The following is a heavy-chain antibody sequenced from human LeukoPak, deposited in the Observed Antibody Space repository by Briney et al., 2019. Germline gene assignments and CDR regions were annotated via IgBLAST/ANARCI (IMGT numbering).Heavy chain of an antibody. V-gene: IGHV4-61*01. CDR2: IYYSGST. CDR3: GRASNSYGTSFDY. D-gene: IGHD5-18*01. Sequence: SETLSLTCTVSGGSISSGSYYWSWIRQPPGKGLEWIGYIYYSGSTNYNPSLKSRVTISVDTSKNQFSLKLSSVTAADTAVYYCGRASNSYGTSFDYWGQGTLVTVSS. CDR1: GGSISSGSYY. J-gene: IGHJ4*02.